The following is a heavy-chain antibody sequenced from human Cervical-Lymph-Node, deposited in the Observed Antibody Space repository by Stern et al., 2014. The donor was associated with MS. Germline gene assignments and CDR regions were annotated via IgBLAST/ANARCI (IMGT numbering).Heavy chain of an antibody. J-gene: IGHJ6*02. CDR1: GFTLRSYG. CDR3: AKDRLFCSGGGCYAMDV. D-gene: IGHD2-15*01. CDR2: ISNDGNEK. Sequence: VQLVESGGGVVQPGRSLRLSCAASGFTLRSYGMHWVRQAPGKGLEWVAVISNDGNEKYYTDSVKGRFTISRDNSKHKLYLQMNSLRSEDTAVYYCAKDRLFCSGGGCYAMDVWGQGTTVTVSS. V-gene: IGHV3-30*18.